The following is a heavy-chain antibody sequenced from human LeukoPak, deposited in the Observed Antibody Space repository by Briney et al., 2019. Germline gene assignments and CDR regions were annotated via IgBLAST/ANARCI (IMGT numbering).Heavy chain of an antibody. CDR1: GVSMSAYQ. CDR2: INTKGET. V-gene: IGHV4-4*09. D-gene: IGHD2-21*01. CDR3: ATSNDAKIAPFDH. Sequence: SETLSLTCTVSGVSMSAYQWSWVRQSPEKGLEWIGCINTKGETSYNPSLKSRVTTSVDTSKSQSSLRLTSVTAADTAVYYCATSNDAKIAPFDHWGQGAPVTVSS. J-gene: IGHJ4*02.